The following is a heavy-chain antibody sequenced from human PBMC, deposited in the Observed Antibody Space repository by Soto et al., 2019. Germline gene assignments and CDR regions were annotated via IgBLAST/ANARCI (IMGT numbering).Heavy chain of an antibody. CDR3: ARAGVVVAATTFDY. Sequence: QVQLQQCGAGLLKPSETLSLTCAVYGGSFSGYYWSWIRQPPGKGLEWIGEINHSGSTNYNPSLKSRVTISVDTSKNQFSLKLSSVTAADTAVYYCARAGVVVAATTFDYWGQGTLVTVSS. V-gene: IGHV4-34*01. CDR2: INHSGST. D-gene: IGHD2-15*01. CDR1: GGSFSGYY. J-gene: IGHJ4*02.